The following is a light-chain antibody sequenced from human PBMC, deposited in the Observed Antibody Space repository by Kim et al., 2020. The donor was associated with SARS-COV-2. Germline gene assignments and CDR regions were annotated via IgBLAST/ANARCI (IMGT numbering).Light chain of an antibody. CDR3: QQYGSSSYS. CDR2: GAS. CDR1: QSVRSSY. Sequence: LSPGERATLSCRASQSVRSSYLAWYQQKPGQAPRLLIYGASSRPTGIPDRFSGSGSGTDFTLTISRLEPEDFAVYYCQQYGSSSYSLGQGTKLEI. V-gene: IGKV3-20*01. J-gene: IGKJ2*03.